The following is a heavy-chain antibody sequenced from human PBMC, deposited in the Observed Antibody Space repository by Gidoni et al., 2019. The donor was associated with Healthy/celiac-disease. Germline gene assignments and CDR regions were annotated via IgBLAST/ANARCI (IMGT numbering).Heavy chain of an antibody. J-gene: IGHJ4*02. CDR3: ARGYSNYGFNY. CDR2: INHSGST. V-gene: IGHV4-34*01. CDR1: GGSFSGYY. Sequence: QVQLQQWGAGLLKPSETLSLTCAVYGGSFSGYYWSWIRQPPGKGLEWIGEINHSGSTNYNPSLKSRVTISVDTSKNQFSLKLSSVTAADTAVYYCARGYSNYGFNYWGQGTLVTVSS. D-gene: IGHD4-4*01.